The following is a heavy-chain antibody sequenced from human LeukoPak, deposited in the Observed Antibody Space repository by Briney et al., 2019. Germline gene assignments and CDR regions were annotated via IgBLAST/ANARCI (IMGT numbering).Heavy chain of an antibody. V-gene: IGHV3-21*01. Sequence: GGFLRLSCVASGFTFSTYSMNWVRQAPGKGLEWVSSISSSSSYMFYADSAKGRFTISRDNAKNSLYLQVNSLRAEDTAVYYCVRVVPGTGSLDFWGQGALVTVSS. J-gene: IGHJ4*02. CDR3: VRVVPGTGSLDF. CDR1: GFTFSTYS. D-gene: IGHD1-1*01. CDR2: ISSSSSYM.